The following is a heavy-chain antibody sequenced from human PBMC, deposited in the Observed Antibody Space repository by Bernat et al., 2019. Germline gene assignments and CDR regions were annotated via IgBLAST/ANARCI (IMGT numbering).Heavy chain of an antibody. CDR3: GTSTGSITMFADYDYCVDG. CDR1: GYTFTSYD. D-gene: IGHD3-3*01. J-gene: IGHJ6*03. CDR2: MNPNSGNT. V-gene: IGHV1-8*01. Sequence: QVQLVQSGAEVKKPGASVKVSCKASGYTFTSYDINWVRQATGQGREWMGWMNPNSGNTGYAQKFQGRVTMTRNTRISTAYMELSRMRSEETAVYYCGTSTGSITMFADYDYCVDGWGKVTTVTVS.